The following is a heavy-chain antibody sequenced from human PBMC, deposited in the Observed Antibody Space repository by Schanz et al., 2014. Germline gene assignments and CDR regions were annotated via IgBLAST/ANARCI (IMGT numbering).Heavy chain of an antibody. CDR1: GYTFTDYY. V-gene: IGHV1-2*06. D-gene: IGHD3-22*01. CDR2: INPNSGGT. CDR3: ARAGQDYSDSSGYATYYFGN. Sequence: QVQLVQSGAEVKKPGASVKISCKASGYTFTDYYMYWVRQAPGQGLEWMGRINPNSGGTNYAQKFQGRVTITADKSTSTAYMELSNLRSEDTAVYYCARAGQDYSDSSGYATYYFGNWGQGTLVTVSS. J-gene: IGHJ4*02.